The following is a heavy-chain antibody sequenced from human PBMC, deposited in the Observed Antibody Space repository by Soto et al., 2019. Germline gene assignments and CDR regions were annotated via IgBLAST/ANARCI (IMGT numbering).Heavy chain of an antibody. CDR2: TYYRSKWYN. CDR1: GDSVSSNSAA. CDR3: ARDRRIVVVPAATLGDYYGMDV. Sequence: LSQTLSLTCAISGDSVSSNSAAWNWIRQSPSRGLEWLGRTYYRSKWYNDYAVSVKSRITINPDTSKNQFSLQLNSVTPEDTAVYYCARDRRIVVVPAATLGDYYGMDVWGQGTTVTVSS. V-gene: IGHV6-1*01. D-gene: IGHD2-2*01. J-gene: IGHJ6*02.